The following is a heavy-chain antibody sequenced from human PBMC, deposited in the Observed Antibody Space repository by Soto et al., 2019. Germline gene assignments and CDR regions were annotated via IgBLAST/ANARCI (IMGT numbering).Heavy chain of an antibody. Sequence: SLRLSCTASGFTFGDYAMSWVRQAPGKGLEWVGFIRSKAYGGTTEYAASVKGRFTISRDDSKGIAYLQMNSLKTEDTAVYYCTSRAPATGTYYDSSGYYYFDYWGQGTLVTVSS. CDR2: IRSKAYGGTT. D-gene: IGHD3-22*01. J-gene: IGHJ4*02. V-gene: IGHV3-49*04. CDR3: TSRAPATGTYYDSSGYYYFDY. CDR1: GFTFGDYA.